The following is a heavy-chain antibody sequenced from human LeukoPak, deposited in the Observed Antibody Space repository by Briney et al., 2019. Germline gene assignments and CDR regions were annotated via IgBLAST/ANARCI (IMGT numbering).Heavy chain of an antibody. CDR3: ARSRRDGYNGPWYFDL. Sequence: SETLSLTCAVYGGSFSGYYWSWIRQPPGKGLEWIGEINHSGSTNYNPSLKSRVTMSVDTSKNQFSLKLSSVTAADTAVYYCARSRRDGYNGPWYFDLWGRGTLVTVSS. CDR2: INHSGST. V-gene: IGHV4-34*01. D-gene: IGHD5-24*01. CDR1: GGSFSGYY. J-gene: IGHJ2*01.